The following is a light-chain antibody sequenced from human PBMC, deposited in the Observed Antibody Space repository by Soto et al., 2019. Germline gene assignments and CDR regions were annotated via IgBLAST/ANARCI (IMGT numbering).Light chain of an antibody. J-gene: IGLJ1*01. V-gene: IGLV2-8*01. Sequence: QSVLTQPPSASGSPGQSVTLSCTGTVSDVGGYDYVSWYQQHPGKAPKLIIFEVTKRPSGVPDRFSRSKSGNTASLTVSGLQTEDEADYYCSSYAGSNLFAFGTGTKLTVL. CDR2: EVT. CDR3: SSYAGSNLFA. CDR1: VSDVGGYDY.